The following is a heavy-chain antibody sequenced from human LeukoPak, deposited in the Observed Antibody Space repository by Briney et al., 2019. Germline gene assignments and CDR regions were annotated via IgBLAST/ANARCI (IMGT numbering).Heavy chain of an antibody. CDR1: GFTFSSYA. V-gene: IGHV3-23*01. CDR3: TTDAGELPLFDY. CDR2: ITGSGGST. J-gene: IGHJ4*02. Sequence: GGSLRLSCAASGFTFSSYAMSWVRQAPGKGLEWVSAITGSGGSTYYADSVKGRFTISRDNSKNTLYLQMNSLKTEDTAVYYCTTDAGELPLFDYWGQGILVTVSS. D-gene: IGHD1-26*01.